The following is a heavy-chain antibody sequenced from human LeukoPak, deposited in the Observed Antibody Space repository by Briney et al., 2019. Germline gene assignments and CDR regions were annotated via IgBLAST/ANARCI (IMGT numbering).Heavy chain of an antibody. J-gene: IGHJ4*02. D-gene: IGHD1-26*01. CDR3: ARVRYSGSHLLDY. CDR2: INPNSGGT. V-gene: IGHV1-2*02. Sequence: GASVEVSCKASGYTFTGYYMHWVRQAPGQGLELMGWINPNSGGTNYAQKFQGRVTMTRDTSISTAYMELSRLRSDDTAVYYCARVRYSGSHLLDYWGQGTLVTVSS. CDR1: GYTFTGYY.